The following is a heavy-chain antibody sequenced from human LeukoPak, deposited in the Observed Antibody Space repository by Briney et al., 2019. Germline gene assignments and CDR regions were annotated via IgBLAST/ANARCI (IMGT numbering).Heavy chain of an antibody. CDR1: GGSISSYY. J-gene: IGHJ5*02. Sequence: SETLSLTCTVSGGSISSYYWSWIRQPPGKGLEWIGYIYYSGSTNYNPSLKSRVTISVDTSKNQFSLKLSSVTAADTAVYYCARGGTIVNWFDPWGQGTLVTVSS. CDR3: ARGGTIVNWFDP. V-gene: IGHV4-59*01. D-gene: IGHD1-7*01. CDR2: IYYSGST.